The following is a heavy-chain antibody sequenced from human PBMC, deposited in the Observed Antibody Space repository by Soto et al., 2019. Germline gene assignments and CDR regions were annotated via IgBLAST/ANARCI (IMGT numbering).Heavy chain of an antibody. V-gene: IGHV1-18*01. J-gene: IGHJ6*02. CDR2: ISAYNGNT. CDR1: GYTFTSYG. D-gene: IGHD1-26*01. CDR3: ARDGYSGSYPANYYYGMDV. Sequence: QVQLVQSGAEVKKPGASVKVSCKASGYTFTSYGISWVRQAPGQGLEWMGWISAYNGNTNYAQKLQGRVTMTTDTPTNTAYMELRSLRSDDTAVYYCARDGYSGSYPANYYYGMDVWGQGTTVTVSS.